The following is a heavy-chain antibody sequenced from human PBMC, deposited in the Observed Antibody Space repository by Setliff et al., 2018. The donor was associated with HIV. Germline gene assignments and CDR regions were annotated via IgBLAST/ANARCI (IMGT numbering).Heavy chain of an antibody. J-gene: IGHJ4*02. Sequence: AGGSLRLSCEASGFRVTDTYMAWVRQAPGKGLEWVANINSDGTEKNYADSVRGRFTISRDNSKNSVYLQMNGLRVEDTAVYYCARLRINDYWGQGTPVTVSS. CDR1: GFRVTDTY. V-gene: IGHV3-7*01. CDR3: ARLRINDY. CDR2: INSDGTEK.